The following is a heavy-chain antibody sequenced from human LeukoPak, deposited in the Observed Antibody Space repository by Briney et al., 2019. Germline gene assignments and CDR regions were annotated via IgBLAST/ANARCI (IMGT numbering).Heavy chain of an antibody. V-gene: IGHV4-4*02. J-gene: IGHJ4*02. CDR3: ARDTGYYFD. CDR2: IFQSGST. D-gene: IGHD3-22*01. Sequence: PSGTLSLTCAVSGGSISSSNWWSWVRQSPGKGLEWIGEIFQSGSTNYNPSLKSRVTISVDKSKNQFSLKLSSVIVADTAVYYCARDTGYYFDWGQGTLVTVSS. CDR1: GGSISSSNW.